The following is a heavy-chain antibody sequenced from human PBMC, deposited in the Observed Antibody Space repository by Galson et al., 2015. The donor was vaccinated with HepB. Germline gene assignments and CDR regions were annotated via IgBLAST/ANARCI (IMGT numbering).Heavy chain of an antibody. CDR2: TYYRSKWYN. Sequence: CAISGDSVSSNSAAWNWIRQSPSRGLEWLGRTYYRSKWYNEYALSVKSRISINPDTPKNQFSLQLKSVTPEDTAVYYCARDLYQLPNGWGQGTLVTVSS. CDR1: GDSVSSNSAA. D-gene: IGHD2-2*01. V-gene: IGHV6-1*01. J-gene: IGHJ4*02. CDR3: ARDLYQLPNG.